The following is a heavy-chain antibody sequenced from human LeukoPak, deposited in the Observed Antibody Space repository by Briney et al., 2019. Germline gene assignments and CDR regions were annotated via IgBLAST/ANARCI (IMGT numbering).Heavy chain of an antibody. D-gene: IGHD1-26*01. CDR1: GGSISGYY. CDR3: ARDVVGAFHFFDY. V-gene: IGHV4-59*01. CDR2: IYYSGNT. Sequence: SETLSLTCTVSGGSISGYYWSWIRQPPGKGLEWIGYIYYSGNTNYNPSLKSRVTISVDTSKNQFSLKLSSVTAADTAVYYCARDVVGAFHFFDYWGQGTLVTVSS. J-gene: IGHJ4*02.